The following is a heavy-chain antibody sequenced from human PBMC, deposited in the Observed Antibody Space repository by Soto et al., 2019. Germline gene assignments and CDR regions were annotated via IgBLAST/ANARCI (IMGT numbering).Heavy chain of an antibody. D-gene: IGHD6-6*01. CDR1: GFTLSNYE. J-gene: IGHJ4*02. CDR2: ISSAGGTI. CDR3: ARLPRPGGFDY. V-gene: IGHV3-48*03. Sequence: EVQLVESGGGLVQPGGSLRLSCAASGFTLSNYEMNWVHQAPGKGLEWISYISSAGGTIYYADSVKGRFTISRDTAKNSLYLQMDSLRPEDTAVYYCARLPRPGGFDYWGQGILVTVSS.